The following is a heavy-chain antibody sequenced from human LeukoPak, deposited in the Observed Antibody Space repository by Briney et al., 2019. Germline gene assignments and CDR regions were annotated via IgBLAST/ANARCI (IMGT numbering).Heavy chain of an antibody. CDR2: INHSGST. J-gene: IGHJ4*02. Sequence: SETLSLTCAVYGGSFSGYYWSWIRQPPGKGLEWIGEINHSGSTNYSPSLKSRVTISVDTSKNQFSLRLSSVTAADTAVYYCARVSSRRLPPTYSYDRRNYFDYWGQGTLVTVSS. CDR1: GGSFSGYY. CDR3: ARVSSRRLPPTYSYDRRNYFDY. V-gene: IGHV4-34*01. D-gene: IGHD3-22*01.